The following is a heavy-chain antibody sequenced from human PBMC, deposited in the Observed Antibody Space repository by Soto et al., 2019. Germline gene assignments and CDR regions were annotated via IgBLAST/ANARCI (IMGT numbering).Heavy chain of an antibody. CDR1: GYSFTNYW. D-gene: IGHD3-10*01. J-gene: IGHJ4*02. V-gene: IGHV5-51*01. CDR2: IYPGDSET. Sequence: GESLKISCKCSGYSFTNYWIGLVRQMPGKDLEWIGTIYPGDSETRYSPSFQGLVTISADRSISTAYLQWSSLKASDTAMYYCARPLVRGVSTNDYWGQGTLVTVSS. CDR3: ARPLVRGVSTNDY.